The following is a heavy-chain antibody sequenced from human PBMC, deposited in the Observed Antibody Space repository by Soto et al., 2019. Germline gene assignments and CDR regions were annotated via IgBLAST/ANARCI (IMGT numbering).Heavy chain of an antibody. V-gene: IGHV1-18*01. CDR2: ISAYNGNT. D-gene: IGHD3-16*02. CDR1: GYTFTSYG. J-gene: IGHJ4*02. CDR3: ARADYDYVWGSYRLWYFDY. Sequence: GASVKVSCKASGYTFTSYGISWVRQAPGQGLEWMGWISAYNGNTNYAQKLQGRVTMTTDTSTSTAYMELRSLRSDDTAVYYCARADYDYVWGSYRLWYFDYWGQGTLVTVSS.